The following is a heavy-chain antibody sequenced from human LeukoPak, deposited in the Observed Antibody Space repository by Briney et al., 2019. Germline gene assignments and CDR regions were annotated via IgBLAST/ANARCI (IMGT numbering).Heavy chain of an antibody. CDR3: VKDRSSRWSFDY. J-gene: IGHJ4*02. Sequence: PGRSLRLSCAASGFTFSSSGMHRVRQAPGKGLEWVAVISYDGSRIYYADSVKGRFTVSRDNSKSTLNLQMNSLRAEDTAVYYCVKDRSSRWSFDYWGQGTLVTVSS. CDR2: ISYDGSRI. CDR1: GFTFSSSG. D-gene: IGHD6-13*01. V-gene: IGHV3-30*18.